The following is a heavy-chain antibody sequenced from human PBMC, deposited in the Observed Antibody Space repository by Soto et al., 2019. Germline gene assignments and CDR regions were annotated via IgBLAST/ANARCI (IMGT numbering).Heavy chain of an antibody. CDR2: ISYDGSNK. Sequence: QVQLVESGGGVVQPGRSLRLSCAASGFTFSSYAMHWVRQAPGKGLEWVAVISYDGSNKYYADSVKGRFTISRDNSKNTLYMQMNSLRVEDTAVYYCATEHQNDSGDQRVDYWGQGTLVTVSS. CDR3: ATEHQNDSGDQRVDY. D-gene: IGHD4-17*01. CDR1: GFTFSSYA. V-gene: IGHV3-30-3*01. J-gene: IGHJ4*02.